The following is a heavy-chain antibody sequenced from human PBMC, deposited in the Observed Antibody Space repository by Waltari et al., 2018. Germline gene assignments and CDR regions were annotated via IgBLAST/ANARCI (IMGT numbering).Heavy chain of an antibody. CDR1: GDSIRSYY. D-gene: IGHD6-13*01. CDR3: ARHGVAAARRLDP. CDR2: SYYSGST. Sequence: QVQLQESGPGLVKPSGTLSPTCPVSGDSIRSYYWSWSRQPPGTGLEWIGYSYYSGSTNSNPSLKSRVTISVDTSRNQFSLKLTSVTAADTAVYYCARHGVAAARRLDPWGQGTLVTVSS. V-gene: IGHV4-59*08. J-gene: IGHJ5*02.